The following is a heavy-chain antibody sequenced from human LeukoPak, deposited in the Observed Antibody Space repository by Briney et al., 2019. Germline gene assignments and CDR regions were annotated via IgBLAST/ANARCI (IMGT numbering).Heavy chain of an antibody. CDR3: ARWVATTGLVDS. V-gene: IGHV4-59*08. D-gene: IGHD1-26*01. Sequence: SETLSLTCKVSGGSINSHYWSWIRQPPGKGLEYVGFLFHSGTTYYNPSLRSRVTISVATSKSQFSLQLTSLTAADTAVYYCARWVATTGLVDSWGPGTLVTVSS. CDR1: GGSINSHY. J-gene: IGHJ4*02. CDR2: LFHSGTT.